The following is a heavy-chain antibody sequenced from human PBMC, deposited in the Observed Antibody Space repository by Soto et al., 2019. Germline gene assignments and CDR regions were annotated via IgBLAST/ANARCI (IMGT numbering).Heavy chain of an antibody. CDR3: ARDVYSSSWYLDY. CDR2: ISAYNGNT. CDR1: GYTFTSYG. J-gene: IGHJ4*02. V-gene: IGHV1-18*01. Sequence: ASLTVSCKASGYTFTSYGISWVRQAPGQGLEWMGWISAYNGNTNSAQKLQGRVTMTTDTSTSTAYMELRSLRYDDTAVYYCARDVYSSSWYLDYWGQGTLVTVSS. D-gene: IGHD6-13*01.